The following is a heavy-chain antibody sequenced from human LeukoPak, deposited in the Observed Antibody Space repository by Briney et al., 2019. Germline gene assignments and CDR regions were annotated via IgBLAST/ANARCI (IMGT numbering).Heavy chain of an antibody. D-gene: IGHD3-10*01. CDR2: ISFNGNDK. CDR3: ARVYGSGYTNYFDP. V-gene: IGHV3-30*04. J-gene: IGHJ5*02. Sequence: PGGSLRLSCAGSGFGLGSYNMYWIRQAPGKGLEWVTLISFNGNDKKYADSVKGRFTVSRDNSRNTVFLQMNSLRPEDTGLYYCARVYGSGYTNYFDPWGQGTLVTVSS. CDR1: GFGLGSYN.